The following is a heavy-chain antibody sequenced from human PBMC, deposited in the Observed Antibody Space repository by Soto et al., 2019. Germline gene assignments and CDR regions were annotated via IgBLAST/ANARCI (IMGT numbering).Heavy chain of an antibody. V-gene: IGHV3-7*04. Sequence: EVQLVESGGGLVQPGGPLRLSCAASGFTFSNYWMSWVRQAPGKGLEWVANIKQDGSEKYYVDSVKGRFTISRDNAKNSLYLQMNSLRAEDTAVYYCARDYYYYYGMDVWGQGTTVTVSS. CDR3: ARDYYYYYGMDV. CDR1: GFTFSNYW. J-gene: IGHJ6*02. CDR2: IKQDGSEK.